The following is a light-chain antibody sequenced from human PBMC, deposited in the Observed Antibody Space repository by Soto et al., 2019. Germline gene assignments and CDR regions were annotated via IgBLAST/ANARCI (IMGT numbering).Light chain of an antibody. CDR3: SSYAGSNNLV. V-gene: IGLV2-8*01. J-gene: IGLJ2*01. CDR2: EVS. Sequence: QSALTQPPSASGSPGQSVTISCTGTSSDVGGYNYVSWYQQHPGKAPKLMISEVSKRPSGVPDRFSGSKSDNTASLTVSGLQAEDEADYYCSSYAGSNNLVFGGGTKVTVL. CDR1: SSDVGGYNY.